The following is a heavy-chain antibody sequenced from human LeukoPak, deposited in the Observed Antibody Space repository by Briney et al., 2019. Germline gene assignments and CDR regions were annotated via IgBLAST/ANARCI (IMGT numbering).Heavy chain of an antibody. CDR3: AADRIYPLAYGDKPRSYYYGMDV. CDR1: GFTVSSNY. CDR2: IYSGGST. Sequence: GGSLRLSCAASGFTVSSNYMSWVRQAPGKGLEWVSVIYSGGSTYYADSVKGRFTISRDNSKNTLYLQMNSLRAEDTAVYYCAADRIYPLAYGDKPRSYYYGMDVWGKGTTVTVSS. J-gene: IGHJ6*04. V-gene: IGHV3-53*01. D-gene: IGHD4-17*01.